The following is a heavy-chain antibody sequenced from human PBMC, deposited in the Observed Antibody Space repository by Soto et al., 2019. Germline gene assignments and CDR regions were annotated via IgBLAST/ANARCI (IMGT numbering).Heavy chain of an antibody. CDR1: GFTFSNYW. D-gene: IGHD1-1*01. Sequence: EAQLVESGGGLVQPGGSLRLSCAASGFTFSNYWMSWVRQAPGKGLEWVANIKEDGREKYYVDSVKGRFTISRDNAKNSLYLQRNSLRGEDPAVYYCARRWYKGYFDLWRRDTLVTVSS. CDR3: ARRWYKGYFDL. CDR2: IKEDGREK. V-gene: IGHV3-7*01. J-gene: IGHJ2*01.